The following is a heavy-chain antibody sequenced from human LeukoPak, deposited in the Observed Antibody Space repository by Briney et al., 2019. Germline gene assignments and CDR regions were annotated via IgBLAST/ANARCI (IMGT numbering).Heavy chain of an antibody. CDR2: IYYSGST. CDR1: GGSFSGYY. V-gene: IGHV4-31*11. D-gene: IGHD1-26*01. Sequence: TSETLSHTCAVYGGSFSGYYWSWIRQHPGKGLEWIGYIYYSGSTYYNPSLKSRVTISVDTSKNQFSLKLSSVTAADTAVYYCARARGSIVGASSFAFDIWGQGTMVTVSS. J-gene: IGHJ3*02. CDR3: ARARGSIVGASSFAFDI.